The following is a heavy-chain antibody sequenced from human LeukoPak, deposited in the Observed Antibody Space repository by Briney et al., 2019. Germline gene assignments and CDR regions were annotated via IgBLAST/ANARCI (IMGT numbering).Heavy chain of an antibody. CDR1: GFTFSSYA. Sequence: GGSLRLSCAASGFTFSSYAMHWVRQAPGKGLEWVAVVSYDGSNKYYADSVKGRFTISRDNSKNALYLQMNSLRAEDTAVYYCAREGRSDAFDIWGQGTMVTVSS. CDR2: VSYDGSNK. CDR3: AREGRSDAFDI. V-gene: IGHV3-30-3*01. J-gene: IGHJ3*02.